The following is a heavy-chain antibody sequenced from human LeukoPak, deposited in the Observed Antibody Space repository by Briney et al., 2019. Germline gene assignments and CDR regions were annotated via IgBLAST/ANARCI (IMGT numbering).Heavy chain of an antibody. J-gene: IGHJ5*02. CDR1: GGTFSSYA. V-gene: IGHV1-69*05. CDR2: IIPIFGTA. D-gene: IGHD3-10*01. CDR3: ARGRTDYYGSGSPLNWFDP. Sequence: SVKVSCKASGGTFSSYAISWVRQAPGQGLEWMGGIIPIFGTANYAQKFQGRVTIITDESTSTAYMELSSLRSEDTAVYYCARGRTDYYGSGSPLNWFDPWGQGTLVTVSS.